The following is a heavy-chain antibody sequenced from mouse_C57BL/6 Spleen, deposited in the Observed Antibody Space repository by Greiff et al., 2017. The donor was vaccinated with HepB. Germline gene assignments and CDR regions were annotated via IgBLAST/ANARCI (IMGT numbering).Heavy chain of an antibody. Sequence: QVQLQQPGTELVKPGASVKLSCKASGYTFTSYWMHWVKQRPGQGLEWIGNINPSNGGTNYNEKFKSKATLTVDKSSSTAYMQLSSLTSEASAVYDCAREGYYGSIFAYWGQGTLVTVSA. CDR1: GYTFTSYW. CDR3: AREGYYGSIFAY. D-gene: IGHD1-1*01. J-gene: IGHJ3*01. CDR2: INPSNGGT. V-gene: IGHV1-53*01.